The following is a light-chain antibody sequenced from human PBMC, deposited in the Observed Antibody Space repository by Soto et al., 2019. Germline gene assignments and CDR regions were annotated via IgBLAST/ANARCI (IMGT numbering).Light chain of an antibody. CDR1: SSKIGSNY. J-gene: IGLJ1*01. CDR2: RND. CDR3: AAWDDSLSRYV. V-gene: IGLV1-47*01. Sequence: QSVLAQPTPASGTPGQGGAISCSGSSSKIGSNYVYWYQQLPGTAPKLLICRNDQRPSGVPDRFSGSKSGTSASLALSGLRSEDEADYYCAAWDDSLSRYVFGTGTKVTVL.